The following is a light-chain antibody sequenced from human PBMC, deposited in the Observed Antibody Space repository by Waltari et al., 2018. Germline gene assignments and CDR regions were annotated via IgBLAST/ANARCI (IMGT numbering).Light chain of an antibody. CDR3: CSYAGSTTRWV. CDR2: AVS. CDR1: SREVGSYTL. J-gene: IGLJ3*02. Sequence: QSALTQPASVSGSHGQSITISCTGTSREVGSYTLVPCYQQHPGKAPKLIIYAVSKRPSGASARFSGSKSGNTASLTISGLQAEDEADYYCCSYAGSTTRWVFGGGTKLTVL. V-gene: IGLV2-23*02.